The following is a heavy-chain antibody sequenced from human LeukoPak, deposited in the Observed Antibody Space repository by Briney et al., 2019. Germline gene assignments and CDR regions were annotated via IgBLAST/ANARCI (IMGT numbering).Heavy chain of an antibody. V-gene: IGHV4-59*08. Sequence: SETLSLTCTVSGGSISSYYWSWIRQPPGKGLEWIGYIYYSGSTNYNPSLKSRVTISVDTSKNQFSLKLSSVTAADTAVYYCARHRLGYCSSTSCPLGAFDIWGQGIMVTVSS. J-gene: IGHJ3*02. CDR2: IYYSGST. D-gene: IGHD2-2*01. CDR1: GGSISSYY. CDR3: ARHRLGYCSSTSCPLGAFDI.